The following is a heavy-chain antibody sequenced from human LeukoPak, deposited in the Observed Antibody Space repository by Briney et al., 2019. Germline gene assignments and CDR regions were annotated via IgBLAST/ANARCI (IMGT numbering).Heavy chain of an antibody. CDR3: AKIAGTYSPDY. Sequence: GGSLRPSCAASGFYFSDYYMTWIRQAPGKGLEWVSYISSSGTYTNYADSVKGRFTISRDNAKKSLYLQMNSLSAEDTAVYYCAKIAGTYSPDYWGQGTLVTVSS. J-gene: IGHJ4*02. V-gene: IGHV3-11*06. CDR2: ISSSGTYT. D-gene: IGHD1-26*01. CDR1: GFYFSDYY.